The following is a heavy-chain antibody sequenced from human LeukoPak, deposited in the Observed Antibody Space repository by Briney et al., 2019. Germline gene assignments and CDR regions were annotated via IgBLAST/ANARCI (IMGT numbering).Heavy chain of an antibody. D-gene: IGHD3-3*01. CDR3: ARDSPLYYDFWSGYYPYDYYYYGMDV. J-gene: IGHJ6*02. CDR2: IKEDGSEK. Sequence: GGSLRLSCVVSGFTFSNYWMTWVRQAPGKGLEWVANIKEDGSEKHYLDSVEGRFTISRDNAKNSLYLQVNSLRAEDTAVYYCARDSPLYYDFWSGYYPYDYYYYGMDVWGQGTTVTVSS. V-gene: IGHV3-7*01. CDR1: GFTFSNYW.